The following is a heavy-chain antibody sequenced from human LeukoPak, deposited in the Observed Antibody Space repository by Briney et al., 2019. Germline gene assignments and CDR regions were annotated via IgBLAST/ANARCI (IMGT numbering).Heavy chain of an antibody. J-gene: IGHJ5*02. CDR1: GGSISSSSYD. Sequence: PSETLSLTCTGYGGSISSSSYDWGGIRQPPGKGRECIGSIYCSGSTYYNPSLKSRVTISVDTSKNQFSLKLSSVTAADTAVYYCARLWTGGWFDPWGQGTLVTVSS. D-gene: IGHD2-21*01. CDR2: IYCSGST. CDR3: ARLWTGGWFDP. V-gene: IGHV4-39*01.